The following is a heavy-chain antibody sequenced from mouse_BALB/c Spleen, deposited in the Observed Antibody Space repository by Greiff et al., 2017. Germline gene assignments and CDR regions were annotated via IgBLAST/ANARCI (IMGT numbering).Heavy chain of an antibody. V-gene: IGHV1S135*01. Sequence: EVKLMESGPELVKPGASVKVSCKASGYAFTSYNMYWVKQSHGKSLEWIGYIDPYNGGTSYNQKFKGKATLTVDKSSSTAYMHLNSLTSEDSAVYYCARWSYDGYSPYAMDYWGQGTSVTVSS. CDR1: GYAFTSYN. CDR3: ARWSYDGYSPYAMDY. J-gene: IGHJ4*01. D-gene: IGHD2-3*01. CDR2: IDPYNGGT.